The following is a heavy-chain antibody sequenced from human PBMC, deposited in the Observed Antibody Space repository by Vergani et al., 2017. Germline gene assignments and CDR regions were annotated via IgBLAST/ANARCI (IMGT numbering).Heavy chain of an antibody. J-gene: IGHJ5*02. V-gene: IGHV1-69-2*01. D-gene: IGHD3-10*01. CDR3: ATGRYSSGSGGGGDWFDP. Sequence: EVQLVQSGAEVKKPGATVKISCKISGYTFTDYYMHWVQQAPGKGLEWVGLVDPEDGETVYAEKFQGRVTITADTSTDTAYMELSSLRSEDTAVYYCATGRYSSGSGGGGDWFDPWGQGTLVTVSS. CDR2: VDPEDGET. CDR1: GYTFTDYY.